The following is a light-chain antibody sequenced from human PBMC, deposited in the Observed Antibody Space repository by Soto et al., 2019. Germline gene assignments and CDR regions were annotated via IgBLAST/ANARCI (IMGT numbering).Light chain of an antibody. Sequence: DIVMTQSPDSLAVSLGERATVNCKSSQSVLHRSSNKNFLAWYQQKPGQPPKLLISWAATRESGVPDRFSGRGSETDFALTISSLQAEDVAVDVCQHYYNTPRTFGHGTKVEIK. V-gene: IGKV4-1*01. CDR2: WAA. J-gene: IGKJ1*01. CDR1: QSVLHRSSNKNF. CDR3: QHYYNTPRT.